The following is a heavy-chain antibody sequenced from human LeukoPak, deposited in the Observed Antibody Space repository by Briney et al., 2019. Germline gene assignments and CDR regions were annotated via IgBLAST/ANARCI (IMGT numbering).Heavy chain of an antibody. Sequence: KSGESLKISCRGSGYNFPAYWIGWVRQMPGKGLEWMGIIYPGDSDTRYSPSLQGQVTISADKSISTAYLQWSSLKASDTAMYYCARRSGSYSAPHDYWGQGTLVTVSS. J-gene: IGHJ4*02. V-gene: IGHV5-51*01. CDR1: GYNFPAYW. CDR3: ARRSGSYSAPHDY. D-gene: IGHD1-26*01. CDR2: IYPGDSDT.